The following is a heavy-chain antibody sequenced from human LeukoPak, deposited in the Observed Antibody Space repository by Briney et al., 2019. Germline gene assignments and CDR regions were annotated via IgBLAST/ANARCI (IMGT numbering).Heavy chain of an antibody. CDR3: ARVWIRAGLYYFDY. CDR2: IYYSGST. D-gene: IGHD4/OR15-4a*01. J-gene: IGHJ4*02. CDR1: GFTFSSYE. V-gene: IGHV4-39*07. Sequence: GSLRLSCAASGFTFSSYEMNWIRQPPGKGLEWIGSIYYSGSTYYNPSLKSRVTISVDTSKNQFSLKLSSVTAADTAVYYCARVWIRAGLYYFDYWGQGTLVTVSS.